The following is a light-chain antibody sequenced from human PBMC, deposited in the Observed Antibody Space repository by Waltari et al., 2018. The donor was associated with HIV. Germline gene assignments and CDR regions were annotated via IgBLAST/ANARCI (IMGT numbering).Light chain of an antibody. CDR1: TSDVGGYNF. V-gene: IGLV2-14*03. J-gene: IGLJ1*01. CDR3: SSYRNSTFYV. Sequence: QSALTQPASVSGSPGQSITISCTGTTSDVGGYNFFSWYQQHPGKAPRVIIYDVSNRPSGVSDRFSGSKSGNTASLTISGLQAEDEGDYFCSSYRNSTFYVFGNGTKVTVL. CDR2: DVS.